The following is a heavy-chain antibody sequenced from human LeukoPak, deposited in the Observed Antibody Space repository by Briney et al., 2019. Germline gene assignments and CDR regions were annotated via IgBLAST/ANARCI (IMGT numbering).Heavy chain of an antibody. J-gene: IGHJ4*02. D-gene: IGHD2-21*02. Sequence: GGSLRLSCAASGFTFSSYSMNWVRQAPGKGLEWVSYISSSSSTIYYADSVKGRFTISRDNAKNSLYLQMNSLRAEDTAVYYCARGECGDCYYDYFDCWGQGTLVTVSS. CDR1: GFTFSSYS. CDR3: ARGECGDCYYDYFDC. V-gene: IGHV3-48*01. CDR2: ISSSSSTI.